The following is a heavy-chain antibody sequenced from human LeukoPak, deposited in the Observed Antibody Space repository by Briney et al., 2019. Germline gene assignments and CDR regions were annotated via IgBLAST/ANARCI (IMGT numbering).Heavy chain of an antibody. J-gene: IGHJ4*02. CDR1: GGSISTSSYY. CDR2: IHNSEST. CDR3: ARGDGSYPYYFDY. Sequence: PSETLSLTCTVSGGSISTSSYYWGWIRQPPGKGLEWIGNIHNSESTYYNPSLKSRVTMSVDTSKNQFSLKLSSVTAADTAVYYCARGDGSYPYYFDYWGQGTLVTVSS. V-gene: IGHV4-39*01. D-gene: IGHD1-26*01.